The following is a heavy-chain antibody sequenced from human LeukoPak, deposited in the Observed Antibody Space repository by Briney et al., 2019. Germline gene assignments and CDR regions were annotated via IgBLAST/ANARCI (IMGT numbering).Heavy chain of an antibody. D-gene: IGHD6-19*01. J-gene: IGHJ4*02. CDR3: AKSRYSSGWYRGPFDN. Sequence: GGSLRLSCAASGFTFSDYYMSWIRQAPGKGLEWVSYISSSSTYTKYADSVKGRFTISRDNAKNSLYLQMNSLRAEDTAVYYCAKSRYSSGWYRGPFDNWGQGTLVTVSS. CDR1: GFTFSDYY. CDR2: ISSSSTYT. V-gene: IGHV3-11*03.